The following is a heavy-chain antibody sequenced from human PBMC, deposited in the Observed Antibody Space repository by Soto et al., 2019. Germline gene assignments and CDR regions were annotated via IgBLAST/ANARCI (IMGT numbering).Heavy chain of an antibody. J-gene: IGHJ6*03. CDR3: ARGRSEYDFWSGYLSYYYMDV. CDR1: GGSISSYY. D-gene: IGHD3-3*01. CDR2: IYYSGST. V-gene: IGHV4-59*01. Sequence: PSETLSLTCTVSGGSISSYYWSWIRQPPGKGLESIGYIYYSGSTNYNPSLKSRVTISVDTSKNQFSLKLSSVTAADTAVYYCARGRSEYDFWSGYLSYYYMDVWGKGTTVTV.